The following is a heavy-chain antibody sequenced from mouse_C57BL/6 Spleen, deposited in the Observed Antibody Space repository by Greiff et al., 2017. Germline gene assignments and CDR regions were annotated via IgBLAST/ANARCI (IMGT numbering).Heavy chain of an antibody. CDR3: ARGGTTVVDFDY. CDR2: IDPSDSYT. D-gene: IGHD1-1*01. Sequence: QVQLQQPGAELVMPGASVKLSCKASGYTFTSYWMHWVKQRPGQGLEWIGEIDPSDSYTNYNQKFKGKSTLTVDKSSSTAYMQLSSLTSEDSAVCYCARGGTTVVDFDYWGQGTTLTVSS. CDR1: GYTFTSYW. V-gene: IGHV1-69*01. J-gene: IGHJ2*01.